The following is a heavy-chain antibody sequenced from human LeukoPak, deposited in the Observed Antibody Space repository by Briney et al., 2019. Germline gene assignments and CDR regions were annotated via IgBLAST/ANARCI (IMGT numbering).Heavy chain of an antibody. CDR3: ARVKGYYDNYYMDV. CDR2: INTDGSST. J-gene: IGHJ6*03. CDR1: GFTFSSYW. D-gene: IGHD3-22*01. V-gene: IGHV3-74*01. Sequence: GGSLRLSCAASGFTFSSYWMHWVRQAPGKGLVRVSCINTDGSSTSYADSVKGRFTISRDNAKNTLYLQMNSLRAEDTAVYYCARVKGYYDNYYMDVWGKGTTVTISS.